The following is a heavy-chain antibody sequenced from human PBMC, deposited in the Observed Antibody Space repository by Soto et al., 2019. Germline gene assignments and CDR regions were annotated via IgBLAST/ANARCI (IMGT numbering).Heavy chain of an antibody. CDR3: ARGSFSSSSSWFDP. CDR2: IYYRGST. Sequence: PSETLSLTCTVSGDSISSSRYYWGWVRQPPGKGLEWIGSIYYRGSTYYSPSLKSRVTISVDTSKNQFSLRLSAVTAADTAVYFCARGSFSSSSSWFDPWGQGTLVTVSS. J-gene: IGHJ5*02. CDR1: GDSISSSRYY. V-gene: IGHV4-39*07. D-gene: IGHD6-6*01.